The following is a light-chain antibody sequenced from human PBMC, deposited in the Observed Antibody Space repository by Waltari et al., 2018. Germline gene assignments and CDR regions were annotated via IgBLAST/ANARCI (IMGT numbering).Light chain of an antibody. CDR1: QSLTKKY. Sequence: VLTQSPGTLSLSPGERATLSCRASQSLTKKYLAGYQQKPGQAPRLLIYGASSRAAGIPDRFSGSGSGTDFTLTINRLEPEDFAVYYCQQYGSSVMYTFGQGTKLEIK. CDR3: QQYGSSVMYT. V-gene: IGKV3-20*01. J-gene: IGKJ2*01. CDR2: GAS.